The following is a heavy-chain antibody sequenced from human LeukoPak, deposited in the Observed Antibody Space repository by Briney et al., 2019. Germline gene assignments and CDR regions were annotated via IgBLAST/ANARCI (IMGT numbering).Heavy chain of an antibody. J-gene: IGHJ4*02. D-gene: IGHD2-2*02. Sequence: GGSLRLSCTASGFIFSDYAMSWVRQAPGKGLEWLSLISDSGESPSDADSGKGRFTISRDNSKSTVFLQMNSLRSEDTAVYYCAKSDCSSASCYTIDCWGQGVLVTVSS. CDR2: ISDSGESP. CDR1: GFIFSDYA. V-gene: IGHV3-23*01. CDR3: AKSDCSSASCYTIDC.